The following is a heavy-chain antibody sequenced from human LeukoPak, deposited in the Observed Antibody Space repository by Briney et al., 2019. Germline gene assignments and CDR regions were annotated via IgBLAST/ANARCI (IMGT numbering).Heavy chain of an antibody. V-gene: IGHV3-23*01. D-gene: IGHD4-17*01. CDR3: AKDLDYGDY. CDR1: GFTFSSFS. J-gene: IGHJ4*02. Sequence: GGSLRLSCAASGFTFSSFSMNWVRQAPGKGLEWVSAISGSGGSTYYADSVKGRFTISRDNSKNTLYLQMNSLRAEDTAVYYCAKDLDYGDYWGQGTLVTVSS. CDR2: ISGSGGST.